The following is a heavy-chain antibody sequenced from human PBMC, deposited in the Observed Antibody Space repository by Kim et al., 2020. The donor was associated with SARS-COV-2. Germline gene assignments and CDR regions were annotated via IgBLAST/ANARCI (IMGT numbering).Heavy chain of an antibody. CDR1: GGSISSSSYY. CDR3: ARHPRITMIVVVPGYYFDY. J-gene: IGHJ4*02. Sequence: SETLSLTCTVSGGSISSSSYYWGWIRQPPGKGLEWLGSIYYSGSTYYNPSLKSRVTISVDTSKNQFSLKLSSVTAADTAVYYCARHPRITMIVVVPGYYFDYWGQGTLVTVSS. D-gene: IGHD3-22*01. CDR2: IYYSGST. V-gene: IGHV4-39*01.